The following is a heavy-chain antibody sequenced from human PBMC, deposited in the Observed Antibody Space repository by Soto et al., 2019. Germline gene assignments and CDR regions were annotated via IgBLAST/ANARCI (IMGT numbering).Heavy chain of an antibody. CDR3: ARDLGEH. CDR1: GFTFSSYA. Sequence: QVQLVESGGGVVQPGRSLRLSCAASGFTFSSYAMHWVRQAPGKGLEWVAVISYDGSNKYYADSVKGRFTISRDNSKNTLYLQMNSLRAEDTAVYYCARDLGEHWGQGTLVTVSS. CDR2: ISYDGSNK. J-gene: IGHJ4*02. V-gene: IGHV3-30-3*01. D-gene: IGHD3-10*01.